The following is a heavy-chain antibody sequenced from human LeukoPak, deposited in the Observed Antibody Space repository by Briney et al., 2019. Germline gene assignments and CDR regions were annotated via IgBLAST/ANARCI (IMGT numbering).Heavy chain of an antibody. J-gene: IGHJ6*03. CDR1: GDSISTYY. Sequence: SETLSLTCTVSGDSISTYYWSWIRQPPGKGLEWIGYIYYRVTSDYNPSLKSRVTISVDTSKNQFSLKLSSVTAADTAVYYCARGGYYYYYYMDVWGKGTTVTVSS. V-gene: IGHV4-59*01. CDR2: IYYRVTS. CDR3: ARGGYYYYYYMDV.